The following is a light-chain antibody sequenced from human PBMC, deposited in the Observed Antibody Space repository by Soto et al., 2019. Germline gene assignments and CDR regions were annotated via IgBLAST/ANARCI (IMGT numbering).Light chain of an antibody. CDR1: QSVLYSSSNRNY. Sequence: DIVMTQSPDSLAVSLGERATIYCKSSQSVLYSSSNRNYLAWYQQKPGQPPKLLIYWASTRESGVPDRFSGSGSGTDFTLTLSSLQADDVAVYYCQQYYSRPPWTFGQGTKVEIK. CDR3: QQYYSRPPWT. CDR2: WAS. J-gene: IGKJ1*01. V-gene: IGKV4-1*01.